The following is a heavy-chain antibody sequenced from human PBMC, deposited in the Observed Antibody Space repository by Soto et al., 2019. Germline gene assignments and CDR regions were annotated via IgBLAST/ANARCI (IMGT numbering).Heavy chain of an antibody. CDR3: AKDQRRWLHFGYFQH. J-gene: IGHJ1*01. D-gene: IGHD5-12*01. CDR1: GFTFSSYG. V-gene: IGHV3-30*18. CDR2: ISYDGSNK. Sequence: QVQLVESGGGVVQPGRSLRLSCAASGFTFSSYGMHWVRQAPGKWLEWVAVISYDGSNKYYADSVKGRFTISRDNSKNTLYLQMSSLRAEDTAVYYCAKDQRRWLHFGYFQHWGQGTLVTVSS.